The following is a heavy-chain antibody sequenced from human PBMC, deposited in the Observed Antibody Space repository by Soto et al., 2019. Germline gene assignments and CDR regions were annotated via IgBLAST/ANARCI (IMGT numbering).Heavy chain of an antibody. CDR2: INHSGST. D-gene: IGHD3-3*02. CDR1: GGSFSGYY. CDR3: ARGVLGYYYYYYMDV. Sequence: PSETLSLTCAVYGGSFSGYYWSWIRQPPGKGLEWIGEINHSGSTNYNPSLKSRVTISVDTSKNQFSLKLSSVTAADTAVYYCARGVLGYYYYYYMDVWGKGTTVTVSS. V-gene: IGHV4-34*01. J-gene: IGHJ6*03.